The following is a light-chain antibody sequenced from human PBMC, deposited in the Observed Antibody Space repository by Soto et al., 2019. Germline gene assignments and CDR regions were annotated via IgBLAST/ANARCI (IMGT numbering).Light chain of an antibody. J-gene: IGKJ1*01. V-gene: IGKV3D-11*02. Sequence: EIVLTQSPATLSLSPGDRATLSCSASQSISTYVNWFQQKPGQPPRLLIYAASTRVTGIPARISGSGSGTDISLTITSLEPEDPAVYYCQPNYNLQGTFGPGTKVDIK. CDR2: AAS. CDR1: QSISTY. CDR3: QPNYNLQGT.